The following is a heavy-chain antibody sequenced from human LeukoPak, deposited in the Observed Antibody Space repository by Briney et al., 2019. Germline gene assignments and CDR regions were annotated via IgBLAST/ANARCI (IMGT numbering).Heavy chain of an antibody. V-gene: IGHV3-21*01. J-gene: IGHJ6*03. Sequence: PGGSLRLPCAASGFTFSCYSMNWVRQAPGKGLEWVSSISSSSSYIYYADSLKGRFTISRDNAKNSLYLQMNSLRGEDTAVYYCARGELLGYGPRHYYYYMDVWGKGTTVTVSS. CDR1: GFTFSCYS. D-gene: IGHD5-18*01. CDR2: ISSSSSYI. CDR3: ARGELLGYGPRHYYYYMDV.